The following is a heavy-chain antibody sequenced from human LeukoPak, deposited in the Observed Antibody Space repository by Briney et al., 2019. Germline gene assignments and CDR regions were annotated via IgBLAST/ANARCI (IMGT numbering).Heavy chain of an antibody. CDR2: IYYSGST. V-gene: IGHV4-59*08. J-gene: IGHJ6*02. Sequence: SSETLSLTCTVSGGSISSYYWSWIRQPPGKGLEWIGYIYYSGSTNYNPSLKSRVTISVDTSKNQFSLKLSSVTAADTAVYYCARGSVAAGTYYYYYGMDVWGQGTTVTVSS. D-gene: IGHD6-13*01. CDR3: ARGSVAAGTYYYYYGMDV. CDR1: GGSISSYY.